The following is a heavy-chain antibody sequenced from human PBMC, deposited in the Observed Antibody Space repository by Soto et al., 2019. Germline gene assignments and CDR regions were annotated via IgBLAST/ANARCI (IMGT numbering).Heavy chain of an antibody. D-gene: IGHD3-9*01. V-gene: IGHV3-23*01. Sequence: GGSLRLSCAASGFTFSSYAMSWVRQAPGKGLEWVSAISGSGGSTYYADSVKGRFTISRDNSKNTLYLQMNSLRAEDTAVYYCARQTTLRYSTMDVWGQGTTVTVSS. CDR1: GFTFSSYA. CDR2: ISGSGGST. J-gene: IGHJ6*02. CDR3: ARQTTLRYSTMDV.